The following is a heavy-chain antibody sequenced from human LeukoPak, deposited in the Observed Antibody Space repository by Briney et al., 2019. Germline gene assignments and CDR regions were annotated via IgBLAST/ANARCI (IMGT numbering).Heavy chain of an antibody. CDR1: GGTFSSYA. CDR3: ARDTPVDYGGNSHGFDP. V-gene: IGHV1-69*04. CDR2: IIPILGIA. Sequence: SVKVSCKASGGTFSSYAISWVRQAPGQGLEWMGRIIPILGIANYAQKFQGRVTITADKSTSTAYMELSSLRSEDTAVYYCARDTPVDYGGNSHGFDPWGQGTLVTVSS. J-gene: IGHJ5*02. D-gene: IGHD4-23*01.